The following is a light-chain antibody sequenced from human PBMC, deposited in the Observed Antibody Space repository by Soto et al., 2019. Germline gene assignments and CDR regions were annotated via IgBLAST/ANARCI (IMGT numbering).Light chain of an antibody. CDR3: QQSNNWPPIT. CDR1: QSVSSN. V-gene: IGKV3-15*01. CDR2: GAS. Sequence: EIVMTQSPATLSVSPGERATLSCRASQSVSSNLAWYQQKPGQAPRLLIYGASTRATGIPARFSGSGSGTEFTLTFISLQSEDVAVYYCQQSNNWPPITFGQGTRLEIK. J-gene: IGKJ5*01.